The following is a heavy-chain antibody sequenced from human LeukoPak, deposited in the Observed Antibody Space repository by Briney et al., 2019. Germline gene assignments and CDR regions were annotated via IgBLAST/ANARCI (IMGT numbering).Heavy chain of an antibody. Sequence: PSETLSLTCSVSGASISGGTYYWGWIRQPPGKGLEWIGSIYYSGSTYYNPSLKSRVTISVDTSKNQFSLKLSSVTAADTAVYYCARHVLLGFIAVAGPFDPWGQGTLVTVSS. CDR2: IYYSGST. J-gene: IGHJ5*02. CDR1: GASISGGTYY. V-gene: IGHV4-39*01. D-gene: IGHD6-19*01. CDR3: ARHVLLGFIAVAGPFDP.